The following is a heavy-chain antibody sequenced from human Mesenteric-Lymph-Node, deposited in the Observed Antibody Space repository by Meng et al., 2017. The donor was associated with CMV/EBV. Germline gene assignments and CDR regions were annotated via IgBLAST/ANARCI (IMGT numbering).Heavy chain of an antibody. D-gene: IGHD3-9*01. CDR3: ARGSSYDILTGYFDY. Sequence: QVPSPQWGAGLLKPAESLSVTCAVYGGTFRGYYWNWIRQSPEKGLEWIGEINHSGSTTYNPSFTSRIIISVDTSTNQISLNMSSVTAADTAVYYCARGSSYDILTGYFDYWGQGALVTVSS. J-gene: IGHJ4*02. V-gene: IGHV4-34*01. CDR2: INHSGST. CDR1: GGTFRGYY.